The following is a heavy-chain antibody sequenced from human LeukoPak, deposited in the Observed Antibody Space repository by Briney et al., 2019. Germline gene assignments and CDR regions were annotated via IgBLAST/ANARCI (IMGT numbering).Heavy chain of an antibody. D-gene: IGHD3-3*01. J-gene: IGHJ6*02. CDR2: INHSGST. V-gene: IGHV4-34*01. Sequence: SETLSLTCAVYGGSFSGYYWSWIRQPSGKGLEWIGEINHSGSTNYNPSLKSRVTISVDTSKNQFSLKLSNVPAADTAVYYCARSTYYDFWSGYYGSRKTYYYYGMDVWGQGTTVTVSS. CDR1: GGSFSGYY. CDR3: ARSTYYDFWSGYYGSRKTYYYYGMDV.